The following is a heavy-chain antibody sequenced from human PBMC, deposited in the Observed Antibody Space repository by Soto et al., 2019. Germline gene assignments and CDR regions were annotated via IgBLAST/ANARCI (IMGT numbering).Heavy chain of an antibody. V-gene: IGHV3-33*05. CDR3: ARDRVIGVAGYWFGP. CDR1: GFTFSSFG. J-gene: IGHJ5*02. CDR2: ISYDGKIK. D-gene: IGHD6-19*01. Sequence: QESLVESGGGVIQPGRSLRLSCAASGFTFSSFGMHWVRQAPGKGLEWVAHISYDGKIKSYGDSVKGRFTISRDNIKNEVVLQMDSLTVDDTAYYYCARDRVIGVAGYWFGPWGQGALVTVSP.